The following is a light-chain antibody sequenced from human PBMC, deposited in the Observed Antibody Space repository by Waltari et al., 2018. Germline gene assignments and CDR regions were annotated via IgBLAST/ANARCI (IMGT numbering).Light chain of an antibody. J-gene: IGLJ2*01. CDR1: NIGSRS. Sequence: SYVLTQPPSVSVAPGKTAMIPCGGGNIGSRSVPWYQQKQGQAPVLVVYDDGARPSGIPERFSGSNSGNTATLTISRVEAGDEADYYCQVWDSSSEHVIFGGGTKLTVL. CDR3: QVWDSSSEHVI. V-gene: IGLV3-21*03. CDR2: DDG.